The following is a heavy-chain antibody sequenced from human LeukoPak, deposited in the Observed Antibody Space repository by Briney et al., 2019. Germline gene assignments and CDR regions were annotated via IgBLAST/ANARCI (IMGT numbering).Heavy chain of an antibody. CDR3: ARRYGYADY. J-gene: IGHJ4*02. CDR1: GFTFSSYA. Sequence: PGGSLRLSCAASGFTFSSYAMHWVRQAPGKGLEWVAVISYDGSNKYYADSVKGRFTISRDNSKNTLYLQMNSLRAEDTAVCYCARRYGYADYWGQGTLVTVSS. D-gene: IGHD5-18*01. CDR2: ISYDGSNK. V-gene: IGHV3-30-3*01.